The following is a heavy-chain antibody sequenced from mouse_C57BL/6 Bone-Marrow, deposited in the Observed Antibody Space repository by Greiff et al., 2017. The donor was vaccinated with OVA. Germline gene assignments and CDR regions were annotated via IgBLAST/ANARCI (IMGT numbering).Heavy chain of an antibody. V-gene: IGHV1-18*01. Sequence: EVQLQQSGPELVKPGASVKIPCKASGYTFTDYNMDWVKQSHGKSLEWIGDINPNNGGTIYNQKFKGKATLTVDKSSSTAYMELRSLTSEDTAVYYCARSPLYYDYDEWYFDVWGTGTTVTVSS. CDR3: ARSPLYYDYDEWYFDV. CDR2: INPNNGGT. CDR1: GYTFTDYN. D-gene: IGHD2-4*01. J-gene: IGHJ1*03.